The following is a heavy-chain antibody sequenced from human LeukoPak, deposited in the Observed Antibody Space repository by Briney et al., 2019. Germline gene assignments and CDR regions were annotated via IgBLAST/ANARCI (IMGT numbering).Heavy chain of an antibody. CDR3: AKDQAAFGDYDFDY. D-gene: IGHD4-17*01. V-gene: IGHV3-30*18. Sequence: GGSLILSCAASGFTFSSYGMHWVRQAPGKGLDWVAVISSDGSNTHYADSVKGRFTISRDNSKNTLSLQMDSLRADDTAVYYCAKDQAAFGDYDFDYWGQGTLVTASP. CDR1: GFTFSSYG. J-gene: IGHJ4*02. CDR2: ISSDGSNT.